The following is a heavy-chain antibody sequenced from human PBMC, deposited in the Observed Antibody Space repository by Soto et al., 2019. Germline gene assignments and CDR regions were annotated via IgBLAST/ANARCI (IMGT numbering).Heavy chain of an antibody. CDR1: GYTFTSYC. Sequence: ASVKVSCKASGYTFTSYCISWVLQAPGQGLEWMGWISAYNGNTNYAQKLQGRVTMTTDTSTSTAYMELRSLRSDDTAVYYCARDIAAAGMDAFDIWGQGTMVTVSS. CDR2: ISAYNGNT. J-gene: IGHJ3*02. CDR3: ARDIAAAGMDAFDI. D-gene: IGHD6-13*01. V-gene: IGHV1-18*04.